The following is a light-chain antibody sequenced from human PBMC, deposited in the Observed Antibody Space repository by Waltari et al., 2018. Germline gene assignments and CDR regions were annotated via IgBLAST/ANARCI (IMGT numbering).Light chain of an antibody. Sequence: QSALTQPRSVSGSPGQSVTISCTGTSSDVGNYNYVSWYQKYPGKAPRLVISDVSKRPSGVPDRFSGSKSGNTASLTISGLQAEDEADYYCFSYRGRSTFDVVFGGGTKLTVL. CDR1: SSDVGNYNY. J-gene: IGLJ2*01. V-gene: IGLV2-11*01. CDR3: FSYRGRSTFDVV. CDR2: DVS.